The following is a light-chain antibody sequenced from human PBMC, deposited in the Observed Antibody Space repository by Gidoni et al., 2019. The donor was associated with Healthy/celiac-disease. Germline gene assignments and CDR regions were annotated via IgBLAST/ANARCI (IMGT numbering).Light chain of an antibody. CDR1: QSVSSY. CDR3: QQRSNWPGIT. CDR2: DAY. J-gene: IGKJ3*01. V-gene: IGKV3-11*01. Sequence: IVLTQSPATLSLSPGERATLSCRASQSVSSYLAWYQQKPGQAPRLLIYDAYNRATGIPARFSGSGSGTDFTLTISSREPEDLAVYYCQQRSNWPGITVGPGTKVDIK.